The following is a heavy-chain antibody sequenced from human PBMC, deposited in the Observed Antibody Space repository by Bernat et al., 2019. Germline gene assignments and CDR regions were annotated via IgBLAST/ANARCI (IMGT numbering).Heavy chain of an antibody. CDR2: IYYSGAT. Sequence: QLQLQESGPGLVKPSETLSLTCTVSGGSISGSSYDWGWIRQPPGKGLEFIGSIYYSGATYYNPSLKSQVTISVDTSKNQFSLRLSSVTAADTAVYYCARHSTYYYQMDVWGKGTTVTVSS. CDR3: ARHSTYYYQMDV. CDR1: GGSISGSSYD. V-gene: IGHV4-39*01. J-gene: IGHJ6*03.